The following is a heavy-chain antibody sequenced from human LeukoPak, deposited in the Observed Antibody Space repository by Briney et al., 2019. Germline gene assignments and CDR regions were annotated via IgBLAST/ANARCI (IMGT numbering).Heavy chain of an antibody. J-gene: IGHJ4*02. CDR3: ARSFPSFGGVINFDY. CDR1: GGTFSSYA. Sequence: GASVKVSCKASGGTFSSYAISWVRQAPRQGLEWMGGIIPIFGTANYAQKFQGRVTMTRDTSISTAYMELSRLRSDDTAVYYCARSFPSFGGVINFDYWGPGTLVTVSS. V-gene: IGHV1-69*05. D-gene: IGHD3-16*01. CDR2: IIPIFGTA.